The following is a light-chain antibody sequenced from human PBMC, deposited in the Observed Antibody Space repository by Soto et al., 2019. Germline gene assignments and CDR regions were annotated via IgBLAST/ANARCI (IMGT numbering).Light chain of an antibody. CDR1: SSNIGAGYD. J-gene: IGLJ2*01. CDR2: GNS. V-gene: IGLV1-40*01. Sequence: QLVLTQPPSVSGAPGQRVTISCTGSSSNIGAGYDVHWYQQLPGTAPKLLIYGNSNRPSGVPDRFSGSKSGTSASLAITGLQAEDEADYYCQSYDSSLSGSWVVFGGGTQLTVL. CDR3: QSYDSSLSGSWVV.